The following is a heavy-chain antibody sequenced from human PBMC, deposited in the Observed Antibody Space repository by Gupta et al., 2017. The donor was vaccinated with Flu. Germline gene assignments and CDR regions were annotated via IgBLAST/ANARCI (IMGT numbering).Heavy chain of an antibody. Sequence: EVQLLESGGGLVQPGGSLRLSCAASGLTFSSSAMNWVRQAPGKGLEWVSTISYSGSSTYYADSVKGRLTISRDNSKNTLYLQMNSLRAEDTAVYYCAKDADAWGFFDFWGQGTLVTVS. CDR2: ISYSGSST. V-gene: IGHV3-23*01. CDR1: GLTFSSSA. CDR3: AKDADAWGFFDF. D-gene: IGHD3-16*01. J-gene: IGHJ4*02.